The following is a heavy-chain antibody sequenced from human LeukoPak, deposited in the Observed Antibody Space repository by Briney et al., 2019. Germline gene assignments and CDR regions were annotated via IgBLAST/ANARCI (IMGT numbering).Heavy chain of an antibody. D-gene: IGHD2-21*02. CDR3: ATNWGYCGGDCYPHDAFDI. Sequence: ASVKVSCKASGYTFTGYYMHWMRQAPGQGLEWMGWINPNSGGTNYAQKFQGRVTMTRDTSISTAYMELSRLRSDDTAVYYCATNWGYCGGDCYPHDAFDIWGQGTMVTVSS. J-gene: IGHJ3*02. CDR2: INPNSGGT. CDR1: GYTFTGYY. V-gene: IGHV1-2*02.